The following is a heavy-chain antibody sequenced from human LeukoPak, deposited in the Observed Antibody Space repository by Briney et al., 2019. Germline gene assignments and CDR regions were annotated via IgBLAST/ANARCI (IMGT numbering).Heavy chain of an antibody. V-gene: IGHV4-59*08. D-gene: IGHD5-24*01. Sequence: SETLPLTCTVSGGSISSYYWSWIRQPPGKGLEWIGYIYYSGSTNYNPSLKSRVTISVDTSKNQFSLKLSSVTAADTAVYYCAVLEMATIESWGQGTLVTVSS. J-gene: IGHJ4*02. CDR3: AVLEMATIES. CDR1: GGSISSYY. CDR2: IYYSGST.